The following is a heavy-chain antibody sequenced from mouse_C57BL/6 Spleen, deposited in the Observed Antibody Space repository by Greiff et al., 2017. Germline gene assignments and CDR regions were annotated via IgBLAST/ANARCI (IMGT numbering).Heavy chain of an antibody. V-gene: IGHV1-64*01. CDR2: IHPNSGST. J-gene: IGHJ4*01. Sequence: QVQLQQPGAELVKPGASVKLSCKASGYTFTSYWMHWVKQRPGQGLEWIGMIHPNSGSTNYNEKFKSKATLTVAKSSSTAYMQLSSLTSEDSAVYYCASIYYGYDGDAMDYWGQGTSVTVSS. CDR3: ASIYYGYDGDAMDY. CDR1: GYTFTSYW. D-gene: IGHD2-2*01.